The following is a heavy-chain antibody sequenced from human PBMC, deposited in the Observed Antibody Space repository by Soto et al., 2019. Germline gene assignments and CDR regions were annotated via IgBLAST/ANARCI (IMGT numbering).Heavy chain of an antibody. J-gene: IGHJ3*02. CDR1: GFTFSSYW. Sequence: GGSLRLSCAASGFTFSSYWMSWVRQAPGKGLEWVANIKQDGSEKYYVDSVKGRFTISRDNAKNSLYLQMNSLRAEDTAVYYCARDSGAIWYDSSGYYYESAFDIWGQGTMVTVSS. D-gene: IGHD3-22*01. CDR3: ARDSGAIWYDSSGYYYESAFDI. V-gene: IGHV3-7*01. CDR2: IKQDGSEK.